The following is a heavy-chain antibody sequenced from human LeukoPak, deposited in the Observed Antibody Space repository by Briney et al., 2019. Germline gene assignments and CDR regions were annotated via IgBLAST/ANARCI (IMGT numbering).Heavy chain of an antibody. CDR1: GGSINSYY. V-gene: IGHV4-59*01. Sequence: SETLSLTCTISGGSINSYYWSWIRQPPGKGLEWIGYIYYSGSTNYNPSLKSRVTISRDTSKNQFSLKLRSVTAADTAVYYCTSGGMVSGDYWGHGTLVTVSS. CDR3: TSGGMVSGDY. D-gene: IGHD2-8*01. J-gene: IGHJ4*01. CDR2: IYYSGST.